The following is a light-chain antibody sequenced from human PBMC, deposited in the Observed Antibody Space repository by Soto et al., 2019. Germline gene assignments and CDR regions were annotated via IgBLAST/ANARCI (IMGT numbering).Light chain of an antibody. CDR2: DAS. V-gene: IGKV1-33*01. Sequence: DIQMTQSPSSLSASVGYIVTITCQASQDINKNLIWYQQKPGKAPKLLIYDASDLETGVPSRFSGSGSGTGFTFTISSLQPEDFATYYCQQYESLPLTFGQGTRLEI. J-gene: IGKJ5*01. CDR3: QQYESLPLT. CDR1: QDINKN.